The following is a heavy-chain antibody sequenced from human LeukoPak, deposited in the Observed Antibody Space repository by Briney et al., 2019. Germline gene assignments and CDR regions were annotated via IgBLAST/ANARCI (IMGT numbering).Heavy chain of an antibody. D-gene: IGHD1-1*01. CDR3: ARQAHDETDNYHVP. CDR2: IYTSGST. Sequence: SETLSLTCTVSGGSISGHYWSWIRQSPGGGLEWIGNIYTSGSTTYNPSLNSRVTMSIDTTKNQFSLKVRSLTAADTAVYYCARQAHDETDNYHVPWGGGPLVTVSS. CDR1: GGSISGHY. V-gene: IGHV4-4*09. J-gene: IGHJ5*02.